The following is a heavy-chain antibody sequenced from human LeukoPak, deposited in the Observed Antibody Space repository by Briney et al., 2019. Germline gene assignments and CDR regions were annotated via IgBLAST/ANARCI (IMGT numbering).Heavy chain of an antibody. CDR3: ARDLRQLQEFDY. Sequence: PGGSLRLSCAASGFTFSSYAMHWVRQAPGKGLEWVAVISYDGSNKYYADSVKGRFTISRDNPKNTLYLQMNSLRAEDTAVYYCARDLRQLQEFDYWGQGTLVTVSS. D-gene: IGHD2-2*01. V-gene: IGHV3-30-3*01. J-gene: IGHJ4*02. CDR1: GFTFSSYA. CDR2: ISYDGSNK.